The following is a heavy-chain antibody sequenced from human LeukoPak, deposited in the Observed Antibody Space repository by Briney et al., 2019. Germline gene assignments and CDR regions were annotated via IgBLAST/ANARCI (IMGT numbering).Heavy chain of an antibody. V-gene: IGHV3-74*01. CDR2: INSDGSET. J-gene: IGHJ4*02. CDR1: GFTFSSNW. Sequence: PGGSLRLSCSASGFTFSSNWMHWVRQGPGKGLVWVSRINSDGSETRHADSVKGRFTISRDNSKNTVYVQMSSLRAEDTAVYYCAKDLFSSGSYHAIIDYWGQGTLVTVSS. D-gene: IGHD1-26*01. CDR3: AKDLFSSGSYHAIIDY.